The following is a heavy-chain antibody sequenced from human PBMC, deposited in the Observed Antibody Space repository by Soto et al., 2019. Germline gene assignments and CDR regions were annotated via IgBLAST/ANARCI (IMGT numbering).Heavy chain of an antibody. CDR2: ISGSGGST. CDR1: GFTFSSYA. J-gene: IGHJ6*03. V-gene: IGHV3-23*01. Sequence: QPGGSLRLSCAASGFTFSSYAMSWVRQAPGKGLEWVSAISGSGGSTYYADSVKGRFTISRDNSKNTLYLQMNSLRAEDTAVYYCAKDRVVGIGYYYYYMDVWGKGTTVTVSS. CDR3: AKDRVVGIGYYYYYMDV. D-gene: IGHD6-13*01.